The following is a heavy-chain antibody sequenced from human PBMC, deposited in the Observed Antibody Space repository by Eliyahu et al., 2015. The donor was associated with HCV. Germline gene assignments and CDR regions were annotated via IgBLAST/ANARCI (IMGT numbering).Heavy chain of an antibody. CDR1: GDTFTGYA. CDR3: ARTHYGVNSLEX. CDR2: IIPXLGIV. D-gene: IGHD4-17*01. V-gene: IGHV1-69*04. J-gene: IGHJ4*02. Sequence: EVKKPGSSVKVSCKASGDTFTGYAIXWVRQAPGQGLGWMGRIIPXLGIVHYAQKFQGRVTITADRSTSTAYMEVNSLRSEXAAMXYCARTHYGVNSLEXWSQGTXVTVSS.